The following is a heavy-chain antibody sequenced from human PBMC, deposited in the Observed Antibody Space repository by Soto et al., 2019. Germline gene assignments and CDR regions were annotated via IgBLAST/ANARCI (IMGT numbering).Heavy chain of an antibody. J-gene: IGHJ5*02. D-gene: IGHD2-2*01. CDR2: IKTASGDT. Sequence: QVQLVQSGPEVMRPGASVRVSCKGSRYTFTSYDIFWVRQSPGQGLEWMGWIKTASGDTDYAQKSRCRVAMTRHTSISTAYIALTNFVSDDTAVYSCARRSSTYLNEVIFDPWGQGTLVNFAS. CDR3: ARRSSTYLNEVIFDP. V-gene: IGHV1-2*02. CDR1: RYTFTSYD.